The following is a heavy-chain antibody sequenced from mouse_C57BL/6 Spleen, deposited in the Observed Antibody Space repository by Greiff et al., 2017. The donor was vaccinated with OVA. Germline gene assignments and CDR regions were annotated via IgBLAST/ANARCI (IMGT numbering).Heavy chain of an antibody. J-gene: IGHJ4*01. V-gene: IGHV5-9-1*02. CDR2: ISSGGDYI. Sequence: EVKVVESGEGLVKPGGSLKLSCAASGFTFSSYAMSWVRQTPEKRLEWVAYISSGGDYIYYADTVKGRFTISRDNARNTLYLQMSSLKSEDTAMYYCTREGGITTVVATKYYAMDYWGQGTSVTVSS. CDR1: GFTFSSYA. D-gene: IGHD1-1*01. CDR3: TREGGITTVVATKYYAMDY.